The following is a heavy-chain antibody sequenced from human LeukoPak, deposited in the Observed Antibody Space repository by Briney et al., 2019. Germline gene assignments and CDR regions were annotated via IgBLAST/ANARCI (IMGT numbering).Heavy chain of an antibody. J-gene: IGHJ4*02. CDR2: ISYDGSNK. CDR1: GFTFSIYA. Sequence: GGSLRLSCAASGFTFSIYAMHWVRQAPGKGLERVAVISYDGSNKYYADSVKGRFTISRDNSKNTLYLQMNSLRAEDTALYYCARDRGYCSGGSCSLTNYFDSWGQGTLVTVSS. V-gene: IGHV3-30-3*01. D-gene: IGHD2-15*01. CDR3: ARDRGYCSGGSCSLTNYFDS.